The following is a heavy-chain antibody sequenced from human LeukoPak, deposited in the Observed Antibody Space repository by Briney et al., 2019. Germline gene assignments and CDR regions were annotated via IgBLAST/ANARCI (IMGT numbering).Heavy chain of an antibody. CDR3: ARGRISLSLVVYFDY. J-gene: IGHJ4*02. CDR2: ISAYNGNT. CDR1: GYTFTSYG. Sequence: GASVKVSCKASGYTFTSYGISWVRQAPGQGLEWMGWISAYNGNTNYAQKLQGRVTMTTDTSTSTAYMELRSLRSDDTAVYYCARGRISLSLVVYFDYWGQGTLVTVSS. V-gene: IGHV1-18*01. D-gene: IGHD2-15*01.